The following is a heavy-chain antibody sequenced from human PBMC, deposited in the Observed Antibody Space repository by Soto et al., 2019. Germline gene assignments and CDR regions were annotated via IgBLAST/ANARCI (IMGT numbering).Heavy chain of an antibody. V-gene: IGHV1-18*01. CDR1: GYSFTTYG. CDR2: ISAYNGNT. Sequence: QVQLVQSGGEVKKPGASVKVSCKTSGYSFTTYGISWVRQAPGQGLEWMGWISAYNGNTNYAQKLQDRVTMTTDTSTSTAYMALRSLRSPDTAVYYCARDGPAPYYYYGMDVWGQGSTVTVSS. J-gene: IGHJ6*02. CDR3: ARDGPAPYYYYGMDV.